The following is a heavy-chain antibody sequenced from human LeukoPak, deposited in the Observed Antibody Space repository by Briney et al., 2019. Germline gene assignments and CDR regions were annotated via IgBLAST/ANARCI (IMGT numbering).Heavy chain of an antibody. V-gene: IGHV3-30-3*01. CDR1: A. J-gene: IGHJ3*02. CDR2: ISYDGSNK. D-gene: IGHD3-22*01. CDR3: AREYYDSSGRLPVDAFDI. Sequence: AMHWVRQAPGKGLEWVAVISYDGSNKYYADSVKGRFTISRDNSKNTLYLQMNSLRAEDTAVYYCAREYYDSSGRLPVDAFDIWGQGTMVTVSS.